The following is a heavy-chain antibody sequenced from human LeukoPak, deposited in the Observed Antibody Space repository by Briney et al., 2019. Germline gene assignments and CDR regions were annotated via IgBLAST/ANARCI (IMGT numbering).Heavy chain of an antibody. V-gene: IGHV3-7*01. CDR3: SVGAHLDK. CDR1: RFSFNRFW. Sequence: PGVSLTLSCVASRFSFNRFWMRWPPPAPGRGREGVANKNAEGSETNFADSVKGRFTISRDNTQRSVYLQMNSLRADDTAVYFCSVGAHLDKWGEGTLVTVSS. CDR2: KNAEGSET. J-gene: IGHJ4*02. D-gene: IGHD3-10*01.